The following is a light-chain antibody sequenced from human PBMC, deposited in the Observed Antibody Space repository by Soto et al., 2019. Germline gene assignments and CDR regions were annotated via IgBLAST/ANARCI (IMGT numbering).Light chain of an antibody. J-gene: IGKJ1*01. CDR3: PQYGSSPWT. CDR2: GAS. Sequence: EIVLTQSPGTLSLSPGERATLSCRASQSVSSSYLAWYQQKPGQAPRLLIYGASSRATGIPDRFSGSGSGTDSTITISRLEPEDFTVYYCPQYGSSPWTFGQGTKVEIK. CDR1: QSVSSSY. V-gene: IGKV3-20*01.